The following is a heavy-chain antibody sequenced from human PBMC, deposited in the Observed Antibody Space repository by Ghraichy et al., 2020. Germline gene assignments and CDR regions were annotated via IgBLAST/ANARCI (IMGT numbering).Heavy chain of an antibody. D-gene: IGHD1-26*01. V-gene: IGHV3-21*01. CDR1: GFTFSSYS. CDR2: ISSSSSYI. CDR3: ASFIEWELLFHDY. J-gene: IGHJ4*02. Sequence: GSLRLSCAASGFTFSSYSMNWVRQAPGKGLEWVSSISSSSSYIYYADSVKGRFTISRDNAKNSLYLQMNSLRAEDTAVYYCASFIEWELLFHDYWGQGTLVTVSS.